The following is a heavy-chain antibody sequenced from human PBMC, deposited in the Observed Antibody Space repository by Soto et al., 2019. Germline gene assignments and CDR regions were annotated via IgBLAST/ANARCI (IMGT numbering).Heavy chain of an antibody. CDR2: IFSSGSPT. V-gene: IGHV3-11*01. CDR3: ARKSISRSFDF. CDR1: GFTFTDFY. D-gene: IGHD3-3*02. J-gene: IGHJ3*01. Sequence: QVQLVESGGGLVKPGGSLRLSCAASGFTFTDFYMSWIRQAPGKGLEWVSYIFSSGSPTYYAASVKGRFTIARDNAKKSLYLEMNSLRAEDTAVYYCARKSISRSFDFWGQGTMVTVSS.